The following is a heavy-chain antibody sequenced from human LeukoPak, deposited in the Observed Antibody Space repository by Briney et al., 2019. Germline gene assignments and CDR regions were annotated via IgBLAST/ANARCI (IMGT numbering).Heavy chain of an antibody. Sequence: SETLSLTCAVYGGSFSGYYWSWIRQPPGKGLGWIGEINHSGSTNYNPSLKSRVTISVDTSKNQFSLKLSSVTAADTAVYYCAREDSSGWYGSPFDYWGQGTLVTVSS. CDR1: GGSFSGYY. D-gene: IGHD6-19*01. V-gene: IGHV4-34*01. J-gene: IGHJ4*02. CDR3: AREDSSGWYGSPFDY. CDR2: INHSGST.